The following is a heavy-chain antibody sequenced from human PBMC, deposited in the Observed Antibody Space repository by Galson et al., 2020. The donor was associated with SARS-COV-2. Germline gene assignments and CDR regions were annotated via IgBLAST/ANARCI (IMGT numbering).Heavy chain of an antibody. CDR2: IYPDDTYT. CDR3: ARHGASSGWYEGMDY. D-gene: IGHD6-19*01. J-gene: IGHJ4*02. CDR1: GYSFTNYR. V-gene: IGHV5-51*01. Sequence: GESLKISCRTSGYSFTNYRIDWVRQVPGKGLEWMGIIYPDDTYTIYSPSFQGQVTISADKSNSTAFLQGSSLKASDTAIYYCARHGASSGWYEGMDYWGQGTLVTVSS.